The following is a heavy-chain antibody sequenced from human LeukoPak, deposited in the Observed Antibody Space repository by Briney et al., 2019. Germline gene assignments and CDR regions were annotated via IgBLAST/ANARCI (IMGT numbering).Heavy chain of an antibody. V-gene: IGHV4-59*01. CDR1: GGSISSYY. Sequence: SETLSLTCTVSGGSISSYYWSWIRQPPGKGLEWTGYIYYSGSTNYNPSLKSRVTISVDTSKNQFSLKLSSVTAADTAVYYCAGGEAGDGFDYWGQGTLVTVSS. CDR2: IYYSGST. CDR3: AGGEAGDGFDY. D-gene: IGHD3-10*01. J-gene: IGHJ4*02.